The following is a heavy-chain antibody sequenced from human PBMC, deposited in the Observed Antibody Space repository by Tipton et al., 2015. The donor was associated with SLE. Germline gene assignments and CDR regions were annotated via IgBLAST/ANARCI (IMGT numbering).Heavy chain of an antibody. CDR1: GYRISSYW. CDR2: IYPADSDT. D-gene: IGHD2-2*01. J-gene: IGHJ3*02. CDR3: TSSSSRSLGVFDI. V-gene: IGHV5-51*03. Sequence: QLVQSGPEVKKPGESLKISCKGSGYRISSYWIGWVRQMPGKGLEWMGIIYPADSDTRYSPSFQGQVTMSGDESINTAYLQWSSLKASDTAIYYRTSSSSRSLGVFDIWGQGTMVTVSS.